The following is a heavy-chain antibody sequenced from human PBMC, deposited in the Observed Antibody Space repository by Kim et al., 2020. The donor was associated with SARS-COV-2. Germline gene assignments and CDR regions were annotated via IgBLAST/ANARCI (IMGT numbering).Heavy chain of an antibody. CDR1: GFVFSSYA. CDR2: ISYDGSSR. D-gene: IGHD1-1*01. Sequence: GGSLRLSCAASGFVFSSYAFHWVRQAPGKGLEWVAFISYDGSSRYYADTLKGRFTVSRDNFKNTVYLLMDNLRLEDTAVYYCARDEKLASSGTSPYYFQFWGRGTLVTVSS. V-gene: IGHV3-30*04. CDR3: ARDEKLASSGTSPYYFQF. J-gene: IGHJ4*02.